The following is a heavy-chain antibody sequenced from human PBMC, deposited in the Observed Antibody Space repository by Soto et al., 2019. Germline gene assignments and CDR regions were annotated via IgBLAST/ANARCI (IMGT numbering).Heavy chain of an antibody. Sequence: QVHLVESGGGVVQPGRSLRLSCAASGFSFSTYGMHWVRQAPGKGLEWVAFISNDGSNKYYADSVKGRFTISSDNSKNTLDLQMNSLRAEDTAVYYCAKGFGNSWAFDYWGQGTLVTVSS. CDR2: ISNDGSNK. D-gene: IGHD1-7*01. CDR1: GFSFSTYG. CDR3: AKGFGNSWAFDY. J-gene: IGHJ4*02. V-gene: IGHV3-30*18.